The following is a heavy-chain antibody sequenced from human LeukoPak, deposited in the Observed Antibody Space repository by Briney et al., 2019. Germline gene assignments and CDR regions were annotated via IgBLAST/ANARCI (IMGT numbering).Heavy chain of an antibody. Sequence: GGSLRLSCAASGFTFSNYAMHWVRQAPGKGLEWVAVISYDGSNKYYAESVKGRFTISRDNSKNTLYVQMNSLRAEDTAVYYCAKDAAMVSPYLDYWGQGTLVTVSS. CDR3: AKDAAMVSPYLDY. V-gene: IGHV3-30*18. J-gene: IGHJ4*02. CDR1: GFTFSNYA. CDR2: ISYDGSNK. D-gene: IGHD5-18*01.